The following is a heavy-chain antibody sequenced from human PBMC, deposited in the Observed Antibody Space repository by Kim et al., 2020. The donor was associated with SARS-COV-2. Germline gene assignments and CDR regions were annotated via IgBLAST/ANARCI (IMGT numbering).Heavy chain of an antibody. CDR2: INSDGSST. D-gene: IGHD1-26*01. V-gene: IGHV3-74*01. CDR3: ARGHSGSL. CDR1: GFTFSSYW. Sequence: GGSLRLTCAASGFTFSSYWMHWVRQAPGKGLVWVSRINSDGSSTSYADAVRGRFTISRDNAKNTLFLQMNSLRADDTAVYYCARGHSGSLWGQGTLVTVSS. J-gene: IGHJ1*01.